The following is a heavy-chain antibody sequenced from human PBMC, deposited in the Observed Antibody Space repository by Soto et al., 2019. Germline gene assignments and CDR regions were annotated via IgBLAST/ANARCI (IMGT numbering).Heavy chain of an antibody. CDR3: ARGILMTSLLGYDYYYMDV. Sequence: QVQLVQSGAEVKKPGASVKVSCKASGYTFTSYDINWVRQATGQGLEWMGWMNPNSGNTGYAKKFKGRVTMTRNTSISTAYMELSSLRSEDTAVYYCARGILMTSLLGYDYYYMDVWGKGTTVTVSS. CDR1: GYTFTSYD. J-gene: IGHJ6*03. CDR2: MNPNSGNT. D-gene: IGHD3-9*01. V-gene: IGHV1-8*01.